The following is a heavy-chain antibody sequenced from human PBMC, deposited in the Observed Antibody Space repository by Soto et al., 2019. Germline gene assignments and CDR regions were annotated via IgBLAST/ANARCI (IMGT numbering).Heavy chain of an antibody. CDR2: IYYSGST. V-gene: IGHV4-59*01. D-gene: IGHD3-22*01. Sequence: ASETLSLTCTVSGGSISSYYWSWIRQPPGKGLEWIGYIYYSGSTNYNPSLKSRVTISVDTSKNQFSLKLSSVTAADTAVYYCARHLSSGYYYDYWGQGTLVTVSS. CDR1: GGSISSYY. J-gene: IGHJ4*02. CDR3: ARHLSSGYYYDY.